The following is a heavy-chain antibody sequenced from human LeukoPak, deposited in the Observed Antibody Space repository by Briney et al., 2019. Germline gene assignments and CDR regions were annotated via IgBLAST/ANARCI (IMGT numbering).Heavy chain of an antibody. CDR3: ARDWFRGMTVAGPLDY. Sequence: PGRSLRLSCAASGFTFSSYGMHWVRQAPGKGLEWVAIISYDGSNKYYADSVKGRFTISRDNSKNTLSLQMNSLRAEDTAVYYCARDWFRGMTVAGPLDYWGQETQVTVSS. CDR2: ISYDGSNK. CDR1: GFTFSSYG. D-gene: IGHD6-19*01. J-gene: IGHJ4*02. V-gene: IGHV3-30*03.